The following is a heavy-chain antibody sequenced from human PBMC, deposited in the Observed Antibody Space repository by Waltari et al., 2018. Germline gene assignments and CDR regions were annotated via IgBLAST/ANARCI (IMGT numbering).Heavy chain of an antibody. Sequence: EERMVELGGGLGQLGESLRLSCAASGFTFSSYWMDWVRQARGKGLVWVLRIDSEGRSRTYAVSVKGRFTYSRDYVKSTLYVQRNRLRAEDTAVYYCARVATKTYSSPVPGRPYYYGMDVWGQGTTVTVSS. V-gene: IGHV3-74*01. CDR2: IDSEGRSR. D-gene: IGHD3-22*01. CDR1: GFTFSSYW. J-gene: IGHJ6*02. CDR3: ARVATKTYSSPVPGRPYYYGMDV.